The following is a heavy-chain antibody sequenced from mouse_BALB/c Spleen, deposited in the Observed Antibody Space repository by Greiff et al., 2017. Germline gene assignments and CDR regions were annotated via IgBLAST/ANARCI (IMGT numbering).Heavy chain of an antibody. CDR3: AEGGGNYTWYAMDY. CDR2: IDPANGNT. J-gene: IGHJ4*01. CDR1: GFNIKDTY. Sequence: VQLQQSGAELVKPGASVKLSCTASGFNIKDTYMHWVKQRPEQGLEWIGRIDPANGNTKYDPKFQGKATITADTSSNTAYLQLSSLTSEDTAVYYRAEGGGNYTWYAMDYWGQGTSVTVSS. D-gene: IGHD2-1*01. V-gene: IGHV14-3*02.